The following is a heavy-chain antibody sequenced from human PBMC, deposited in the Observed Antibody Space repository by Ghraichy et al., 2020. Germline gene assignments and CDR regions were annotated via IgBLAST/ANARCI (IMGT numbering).Heavy chain of an antibody. CDR2: MSYDGSNK. CDR3: ARDRSLVYYYYGIDY. CDR1: GFTFSSYA. D-gene: IGHD3-10*01. J-gene: IGHJ4*02. Sequence: GESLNISCAASGFTFSSYAMHWVRQAPGKGLEWVAVMSYDGSNKYYADSVEGRFTISRDNSKNTLYLQMNSLRAEDTAVYYCARDRSLVYYYYGIDYWGQGTLVTVSS. V-gene: IGHV3-30-3*01.